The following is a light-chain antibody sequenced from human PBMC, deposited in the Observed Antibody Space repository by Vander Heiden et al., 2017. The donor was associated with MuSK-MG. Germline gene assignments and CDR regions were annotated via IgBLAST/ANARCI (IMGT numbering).Light chain of an antibody. J-gene: IGKJ4*01. Sequence: DIQMTQSPSSLSASVGDRVTITCRASQSIRSYLNWYQQKPGKAPKLLIYAASSLQSGVPSRFSGSGSGTDFTLTISSLQPEDFATYYCQQSDSTPALTFGGGTKVEIK. CDR2: AAS. CDR1: QSIRSY. V-gene: IGKV1-39*01. CDR3: QQSDSTPALT.